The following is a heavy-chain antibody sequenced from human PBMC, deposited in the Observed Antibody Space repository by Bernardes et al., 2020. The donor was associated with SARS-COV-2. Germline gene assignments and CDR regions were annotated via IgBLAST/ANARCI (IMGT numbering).Heavy chain of an antibody. CDR3: AREGGPNSAYGNWFDP. Sequence: SLSLSFAASGFTFSSYWMTWVRQAPGKGLEWVANIKQDGSEKYYADSVKGRFTVSRENAKNSLYLQMNSLRVEDTALYYCAREGGPNSAYGNWFDPWGQGTLVTVSS. D-gene: IGHD5-12*01. J-gene: IGHJ5*02. CDR2: IKQDGSEK. CDR1: GFTFSSYW. V-gene: IGHV3-7*01.